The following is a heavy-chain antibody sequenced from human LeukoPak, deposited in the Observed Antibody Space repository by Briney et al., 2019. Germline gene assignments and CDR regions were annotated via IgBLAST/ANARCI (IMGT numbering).Heavy chain of an antibody. Sequence: SETLSLTCAGYGGTFSGYYWSWIRQPPGKGLEWIGEINHSGSTNYNPSLKSRVTISVDTSKNQFSLKLSSVTAADTAVYYCARPIAVAGSAPWGQGTLVTVSS. CDR2: INHSGST. CDR3: ARPIAVAGSAP. V-gene: IGHV4-34*01. CDR1: GGTFSGYY. D-gene: IGHD6-19*01. J-gene: IGHJ5*02.